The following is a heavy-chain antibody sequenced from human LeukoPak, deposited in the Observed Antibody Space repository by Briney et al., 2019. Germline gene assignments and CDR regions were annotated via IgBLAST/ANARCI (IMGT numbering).Heavy chain of an antibody. Sequence: PGESLKISCKGSGYSFTSYWIGWVRQMPGKGLEWMGIIYPGDSDTRYSPSFQGQVTISADKSISTAYLQWSSLKASDTAMYYCARCLPDTAMVRGWSDAFDIWGQGTMVTVSS. D-gene: IGHD5-18*01. V-gene: IGHV5-51*01. CDR3: ARCLPDTAMVRGWSDAFDI. J-gene: IGHJ3*02. CDR1: GYSFTSYW. CDR2: IYPGDSDT.